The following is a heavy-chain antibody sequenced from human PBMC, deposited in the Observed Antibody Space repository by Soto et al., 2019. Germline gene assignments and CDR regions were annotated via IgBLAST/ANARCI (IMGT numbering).Heavy chain of an antibody. J-gene: IGHJ4*02. CDR2: IYYRGST. V-gene: IGHV4-59*08. CDR1: GGSISSYY. CDR3: ARQRIQLWLPLDY. D-gene: IGHD5-18*01. Sequence: QVQLQESGPGLVKPSETLSLTCTVSGGSISSYYWSWIRQPPGKGLEWIGDIYYRGSTNYNPSLKSRVTISVDTSKNQFSLKLSSVTAADTAVYYCARQRIQLWLPLDYWGQGTLVTVSS.